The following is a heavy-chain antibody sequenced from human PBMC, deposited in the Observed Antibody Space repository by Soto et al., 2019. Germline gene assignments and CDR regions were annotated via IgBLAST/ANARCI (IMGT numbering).Heavy chain of an antibody. J-gene: IGHJ6*02. V-gene: IGHV4-59*01. CDR3: ARDLWGYCGTDCYPLDV. Sequence: SETLSLTCPVSGGSISGYYWSWIRQPPGKGLEWIGYTYNTGSTVYNPSFKSRVTISVDTSKNQFSLKLNSVTAADTAVYYCARDLWGYCGTDCYPLDVWGQGTTVTVSS. CDR1: GGSISGYY. D-gene: IGHD2-21*02. CDR2: TYNTGST.